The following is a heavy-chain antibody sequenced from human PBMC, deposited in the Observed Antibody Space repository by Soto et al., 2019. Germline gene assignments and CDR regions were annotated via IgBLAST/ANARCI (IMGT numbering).Heavy chain of an antibody. Sequence: QVQLVQSGAEVKKPGSSVKVSYKASGGTFSSYAISWVRQAPGQGLEWMGGIIPIFGTANYAQKFQGRVTITAXXSXSXXYMELSSLRSEDTAVYYCASEVGATPDYYYYGMDVWGQGTTVTVSS. J-gene: IGHJ6*02. D-gene: IGHD1-26*01. V-gene: IGHV1-69*12. CDR1: GGTFSSYA. CDR2: IIPIFGTA. CDR3: ASEVGATPDYYYYGMDV.